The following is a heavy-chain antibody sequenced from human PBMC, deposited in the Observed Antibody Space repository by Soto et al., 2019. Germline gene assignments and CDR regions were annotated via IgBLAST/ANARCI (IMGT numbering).Heavy chain of an antibody. CDR2: IIPLVGSP. V-gene: IGHV1-69*01. D-gene: IGHD2-2*01. CDR1: GGTFSSYA. CDR3: ARESSSPNYYYYGMDV. Sequence: QVQLVQSGAEVKKPGSSVKVSCRASGGTFSSYAVSWVRQAPGQGLEWMGVIIPLVGSPKYAQKFQGRVTITADDSATTAYMELIGLRSDDTAVYYCARESSSPNYYYYGMDVWGQGTTVTVSS. J-gene: IGHJ6*02.